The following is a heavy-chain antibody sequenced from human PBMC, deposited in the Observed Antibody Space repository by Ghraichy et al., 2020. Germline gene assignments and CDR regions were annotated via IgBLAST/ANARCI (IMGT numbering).Heavy chain of an antibody. J-gene: IGHJ5*02. CDR3: ANVVVPAAIIRRGANWFDP. D-gene: IGHD2-2*02. V-gene: IGHV4-34*01. Sequence: ESLNISCAVYGGSFSGYYWSWIRQPPGKGLEWIGEINHSGSTNYNPSLKSRVTISVDTSKNQFSLKLSSVTAADTAVYYCANVVVPAAIIRRGANWFDPWGQGTLVTVSS. CDR2: INHSGST. CDR1: GGSFSGYY.